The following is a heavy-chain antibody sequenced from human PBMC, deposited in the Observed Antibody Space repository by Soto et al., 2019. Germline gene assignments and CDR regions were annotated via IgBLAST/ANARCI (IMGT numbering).Heavy chain of an antibody. D-gene: IGHD6-13*01. J-gene: IGHJ5*02. CDR1: GFTFSSYA. V-gene: IGHV3-23*01. Sequence: EVQLLESGGGLVQPGGSLRLSCAASGFTFSSYAMSWVRQAPGKGLEWVSAISGSGGNKYYADSVKGRFTISRDNSKNTLHLQRNSLRAEDAAVYYCAKVVIAAALGGGFDPWGQGTLVTVSS. CDR3: AKVVIAAALGGGFDP. CDR2: ISGSGGNK.